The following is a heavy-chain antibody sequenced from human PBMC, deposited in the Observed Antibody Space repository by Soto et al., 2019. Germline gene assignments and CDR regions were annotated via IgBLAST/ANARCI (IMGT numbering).Heavy chain of an antibody. CDR2: IRSKANSYAT. CDR1: GFTFSASA. CDR3: ARDLVASILPFPV. D-gene: IGHD5-12*01. V-gene: IGHV3-73*01. J-gene: IGHJ4*02. Sequence: GVSLRHSYGTSGFTFSASAMHWVRQASGKGLEWVGRIRSKANSYATAYAASVKGRFTISRDDSKNTLYLQMNSLRVEDTAVYYCARDLVASILPFPVWGQGT.